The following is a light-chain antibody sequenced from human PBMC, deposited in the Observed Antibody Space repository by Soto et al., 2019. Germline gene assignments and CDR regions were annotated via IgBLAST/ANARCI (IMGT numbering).Light chain of an antibody. J-gene: IGLJ3*02. V-gene: IGLV3-9*01. CDR2: RDS. Sequence: SYELTQPPSVSVALGQTARITCGGNDIRTKNVHWYQQKPGQAPVLVIHRDSNRPSGIPERISGSNSGNTATLTISRAQVGDEADYYCNSYVGSNNLVFGGGTKLTVL. CDR1: DIRTKN. CDR3: NSYVGSNNLV.